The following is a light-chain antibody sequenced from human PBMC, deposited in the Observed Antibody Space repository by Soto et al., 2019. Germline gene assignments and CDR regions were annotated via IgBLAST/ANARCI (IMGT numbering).Light chain of an antibody. Sequence: QAVVTQEPSFSVSPGGTVTLTCGLSSGSVSTSYYPSWYQQTPGQAPRTLIYSTNTRSSGVPDRFSGSILGNKAALTITGAQADDESDYYCMLYMGNGISVFGGGTKLTVL. CDR2: STN. CDR1: SGSVSTSYY. CDR3: MLYMGNGISV. V-gene: IGLV8-61*01. J-gene: IGLJ3*02.